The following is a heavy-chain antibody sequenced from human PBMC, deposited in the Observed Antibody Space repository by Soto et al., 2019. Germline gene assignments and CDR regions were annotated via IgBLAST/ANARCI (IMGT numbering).Heavy chain of an antibody. CDR1: GYTFTSYG. Sequence: QVQLVQSGAEVKKPGASVKVSCKASGYTFTSYGISWVRQAPGQGLEGMGWISAYNGNTNYAQKLQGRVTMTPDTSTSTAYMELRGLRSDDTAVYYCARDLGIAAAAEYFQHWGQGTLVTVSS. V-gene: IGHV1-18*01. CDR3: ARDLGIAAAAEYFQH. D-gene: IGHD6-13*01. J-gene: IGHJ1*01. CDR2: ISAYNGNT.